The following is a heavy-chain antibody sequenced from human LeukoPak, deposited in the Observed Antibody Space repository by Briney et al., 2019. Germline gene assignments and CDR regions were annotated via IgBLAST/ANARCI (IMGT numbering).Heavy chain of an antibody. CDR3: ARRVPAAYDAFDI. J-gene: IGHJ3*02. D-gene: IGHD2-2*01. V-gene: IGHV1-24*01. CDR2: FDPEDGET. CDR1: GYTLTELS. Sequence: ASVKVSCKVSGYTLTELSMHWVRQAPGKGLEWMGGFDPEDGETIYAQKFQGRVTITTDESTSTAYMELSSLRSEDTAVYYCARRVPAAYDAFDIWGQGTMVTVSS.